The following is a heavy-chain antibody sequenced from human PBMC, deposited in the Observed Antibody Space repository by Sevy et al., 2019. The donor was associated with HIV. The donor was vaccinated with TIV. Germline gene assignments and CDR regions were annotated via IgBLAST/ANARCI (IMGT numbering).Heavy chain of an antibody. D-gene: IGHD6-25*01. Sequence: LTCAASGFTFSSYGMHWVRQAPGKGLEWVSGISWNSGSIGYADSVKGRFTISRDNAKNSLYLQMNSLRAEDTALYYCAKDIGEAAGYYFDYWGQGTLVTVSS. CDR1: GFTFSSYG. J-gene: IGHJ4*02. CDR2: ISWNSGSI. CDR3: AKDIGEAAGYYFDY. V-gene: IGHV3-9*01.